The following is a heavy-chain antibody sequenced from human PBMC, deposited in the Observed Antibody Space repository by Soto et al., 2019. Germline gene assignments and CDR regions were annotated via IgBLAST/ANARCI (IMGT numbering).Heavy chain of an antibody. CDR1: GGTFSSYA. J-gene: IGHJ6*02. V-gene: IGHV1-69*06. CDR3: ARETYYYDSSGYYGMDV. D-gene: IGHD3-22*01. Sequence: QVQLVQSGAEVKKPGSSVKVSCKASGGTFSSYAISWVRQAPGQGLEWMGGIIPIFGTANYAQKFQGRVTNTVDKSTSTAYMELSSLRSEDTAVYYCARETYYYDSSGYYGMDVWGQGTTVTVSS. CDR2: IIPIFGTA.